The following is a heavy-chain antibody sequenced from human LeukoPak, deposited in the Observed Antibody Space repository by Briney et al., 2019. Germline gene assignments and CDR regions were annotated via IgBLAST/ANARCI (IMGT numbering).Heavy chain of an antibody. CDR1: GFTFSSYG. J-gene: IGHJ6*04. V-gene: IGHV3-30*03. CDR2: ISHDGSNK. D-gene: IGHD5-18*01. CDR3: ARDLGYSYGTPYFYYGMDV. Sequence: GGSLRLSCAASGFTFSSYGMHWVRQAPGKGLEWVAVISHDGSNKYYADFVKGRFTISRDNSKNTLDLQMNSLRAEDTAVYYCARDLGYSYGTPYFYYGMDVWGKGTTVTVSS.